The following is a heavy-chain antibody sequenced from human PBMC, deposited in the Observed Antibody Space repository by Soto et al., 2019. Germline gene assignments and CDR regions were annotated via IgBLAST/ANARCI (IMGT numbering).Heavy chain of an antibody. CDR3: ARGRLWGVRTYSYGSGRVDYFDY. J-gene: IGHJ4*02. D-gene: IGHD3-10*01. CDR1: GGSFSGYY. CDR2: INHSGST. Sequence: SETLSLTCAVYGGSFSGYYWSWIRQPPGKGLEWIGEINHSGSTNYNPSLKSRVTISVDTSKNQFSLKLSSVTAADTAVYYCARGRLWGVRTYSYGSGRVDYFDYWGQGTLVTVSS. V-gene: IGHV4-34*01.